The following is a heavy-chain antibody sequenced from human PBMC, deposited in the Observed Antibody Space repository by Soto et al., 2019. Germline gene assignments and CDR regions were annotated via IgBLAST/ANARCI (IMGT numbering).Heavy chain of an antibody. D-gene: IGHD7-27*01. CDR1: GGSLSGYY. CDR2: INHSGST. CDR3: ARGWGRIFDY. J-gene: IGHJ4*02. V-gene: IGHV4-34*01. Sequence: SETLSLTCAVYGGSLSGYYWSWIRQPPGKGLEWIGEINHSGSTNYNPSLKSRVTISVDTSKNQFSLKLSSVTAADTAVYYCARGWGRIFDYWGQGTLVTVSS.